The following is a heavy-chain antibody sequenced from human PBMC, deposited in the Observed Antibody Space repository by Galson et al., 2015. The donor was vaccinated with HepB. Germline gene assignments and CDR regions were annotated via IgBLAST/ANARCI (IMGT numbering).Heavy chain of an antibody. CDR2: ISGSGGST. Sequence: SLRLSCAASGFTFSSYAMSWVRQAPGKGLEWVSAISGSGGSTYYADSVKGRFTISRDNAKNSLYLQMNSLRAEDTAVYYCARDGDYDYIWGSYRSQEYYFDYWGQGTLVTVSS. CDR3: ARDGDYDYIWGSYRSQEYYFDY. J-gene: IGHJ4*02. CDR1: GFTFSSYA. D-gene: IGHD3-16*02. V-gene: IGHV3-23*01.